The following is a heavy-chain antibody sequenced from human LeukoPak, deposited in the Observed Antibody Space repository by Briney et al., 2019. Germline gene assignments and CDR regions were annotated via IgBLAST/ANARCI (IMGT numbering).Heavy chain of an antibody. D-gene: IGHD6-19*01. CDR2: ISGSGRST. Sequence: GGSLRLSCAASGFTFSNYAMSWVRQAPGKGLEWVSAISGSGRSTYYADSVKGRFTISRDNSKNTLYLQMDSLRAEDTAVYYCATGYSSGSHNFDYWGQGTLVTVSS. CDR1: GFTFSNYA. J-gene: IGHJ4*02. CDR3: ATGYSSGSHNFDY. V-gene: IGHV3-23*01.